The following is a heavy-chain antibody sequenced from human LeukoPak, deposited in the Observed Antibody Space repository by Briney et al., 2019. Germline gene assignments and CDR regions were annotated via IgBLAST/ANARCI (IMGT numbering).Heavy chain of an antibody. D-gene: IGHD2-15*01. V-gene: IGHV3-48*04. CDR2: ISSSGSTI. Sequence: PGGSLRLSCAASRFTFSSYAMSWVRQAPGKGLEWVSYISSSGSTIYYADSVKGRFTISRDNAKNSLYLQMNSLRAEDTAVYYCARAGGYCSGGSCFEYYYYGMDVWGQGTTVTVSS. CDR1: RFTFSSYA. CDR3: ARAGGYCSGGSCFEYYYYGMDV. J-gene: IGHJ6*02.